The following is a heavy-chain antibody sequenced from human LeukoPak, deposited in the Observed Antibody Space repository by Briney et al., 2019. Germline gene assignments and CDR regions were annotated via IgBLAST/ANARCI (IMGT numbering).Heavy chain of an antibody. J-gene: IGHJ6*02. CDR3: ARVVGSGSPVYYYYYGMGV. Sequence: PSEALSLTCTVSGGSISSGGYYWSWIRQHPGKGLEWIGYIYYSGSTYYNPSLKSRVTISVDTSKNQFSLKLSSVTAADTAVYYCARVVGSGSPVYYYYYGMGVWGQGTTVTVSS. CDR1: GGSISSGGYY. D-gene: IGHD3-10*01. CDR2: IYYSGST. V-gene: IGHV4-31*03.